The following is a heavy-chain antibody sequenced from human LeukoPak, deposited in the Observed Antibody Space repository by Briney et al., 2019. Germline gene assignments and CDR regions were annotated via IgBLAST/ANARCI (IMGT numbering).Heavy chain of an antibody. CDR1: GFTVSSNY. CDR3: AKGLTWFGESPGGFDY. J-gene: IGHJ4*02. CDR2: IYSGGST. Sequence: PGGSLRPSCAASGFTVSSNYMSWVRQAPGKGLEWVSVIYSGGSTYYADSVKGRFTISRDNSKNTLYLQMNSLRAEDTAVYYCAKGLTWFGESPGGFDYWGQGTLVTVSS. D-gene: IGHD3-10*01. V-gene: IGHV3-53*01.